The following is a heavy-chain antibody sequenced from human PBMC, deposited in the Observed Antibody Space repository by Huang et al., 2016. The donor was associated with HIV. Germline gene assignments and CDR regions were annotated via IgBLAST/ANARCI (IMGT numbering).Heavy chain of an antibody. D-gene: IGHD5-18*01. CDR3: ARTAYSYGFRQGYNWFDP. Sequence: QVLLVQSGAEVRKPGSSVKVSCTAFGGNFSSYAISWVRQAHGQGLEWMGGIIPIFGTANDTQKVQGRVTITVDESTNTGYMEVTRLTSEDTAVYYCARTAYSYGFRQGYNWFDPWGQGTPVTVSS. CDR2: IIPIFGTA. V-gene: IGHV1-69*13. J-gene: IGHJ5*02. CDR1: GGNFSSYA.